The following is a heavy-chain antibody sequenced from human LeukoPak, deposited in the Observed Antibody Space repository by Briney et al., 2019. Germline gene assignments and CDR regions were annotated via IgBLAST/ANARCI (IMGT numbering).Heavy chain of an antibody. CDR1: GTSFSFYY. CDR3: ARMTTWHDF. J-gene: IGHJ4*02. D-gene: IGHD4-17*01. Sequence: SETLSLTCAVSGTSFSFYYWSWIRQPPGKGLEWIGEVNHSGYTNDNPSLKSRVTISVDTSKNQFSLRLRSVTAADTGVYFCARMTTWHDFWGQGTLDTVSS. V-gene: IGHV4-34*01. CDR2: VNHSGYT.